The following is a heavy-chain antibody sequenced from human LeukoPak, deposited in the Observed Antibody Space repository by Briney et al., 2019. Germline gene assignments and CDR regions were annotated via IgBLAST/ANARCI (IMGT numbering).Heavy chain of an antibody. CDR1: GFTVSSNY. D-gene: IGHD3-22*01. Sequence: GGSLRLSCAASGFTVSSNYMSWVRQAPGKGLEWVSVIYSGGSTYYADSVKGRFTISRDNSKNTLYLQMNSLRAEDTAVYYCARDLVTTYYYDSSGYSFDYWGQGTLVTVSS. J-gene: IGHJ4*02. CDR2: IYSGGST. CDR3: ARDLVTTYYYDSSGYSFDY. V-gene: IGHV3-66*01.